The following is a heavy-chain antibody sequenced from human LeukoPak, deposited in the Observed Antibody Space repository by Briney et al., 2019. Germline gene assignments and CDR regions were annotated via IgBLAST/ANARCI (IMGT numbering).Heavy chain of an antibody. CDR2: ISGSGGST. D-gene: IGHD3-22*01. CDR3: AKDQVWIVVGSFDY. CDR1: GFTFGDYA. V-gene: IGHV3-23*01. Sequence: PGRSLRLSCTASGFTFGDYAMSWVRQAPGKGLEWVSGISGSGGSTYYADSVKGRFTISRDNSKNTLYLQMTSLRAEDTAVYYCAKDQVWIVVGSFDYWGQGTLVTVSS. J-gene: IGHJ4*02.